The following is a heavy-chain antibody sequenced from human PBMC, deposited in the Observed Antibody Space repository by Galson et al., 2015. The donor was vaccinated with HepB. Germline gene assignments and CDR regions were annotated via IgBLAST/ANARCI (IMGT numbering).Heavy chain of an antibody. Sequence: SLRLSCAASGVTFSNYGMHWVRQAPGKGLEWVAVISYDGGTKYYADSVKGRFTISRDKSRNTLYLQMDSLRSEDTAVYFCAREGDTYRSGRYGSWGQGTLVTVSS. V-gene: IGHV3-30*03. CDR1: GVTFSNYG. CDR3: AREGDTYRSGRYGS. J-gene: IGHJ4*02. D-gene: IGHD6-13*01. CDR2: ISYDGGTK.